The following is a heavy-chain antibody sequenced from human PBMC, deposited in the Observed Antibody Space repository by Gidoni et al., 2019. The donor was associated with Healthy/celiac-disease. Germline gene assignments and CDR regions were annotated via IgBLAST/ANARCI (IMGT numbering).Heavy chain of an antibody. Sequence: QVQLVQSGAEVKKPGASVKVSCKASGYTFTSYCMHWVRQAPGQGLEWMGIINPSGGSTSYAQKFQGRVTMTRDTSTSTVYMELSSLRSEDTAVYYCARDVFQARFRRISGMDVWGQGTTVTVSS. J-gene: IGHJ6*02. D-gene: IGHD2-21*01. CDR3: ARDVFQARFRRISGMDV. V-gene: IGHV1-46*01. CDR1: GYTFTSYC. CDR2: INPSGGST.